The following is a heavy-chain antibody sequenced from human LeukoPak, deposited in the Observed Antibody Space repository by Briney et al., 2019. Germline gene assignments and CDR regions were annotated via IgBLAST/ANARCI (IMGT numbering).Heavy chain of an antibody. V-gene: IGHV4-34*01. CDR3: ARVPALDIVVVPAAIYFDY. D-gene: IGHD2-2*01. CDR2: INHSGST. Sequence: SETLSLTCAVYGGSFSGYYWSWTRQPPGKGLEWIGEINHSGSTNYNPSLKSRVTISVDTSKNQFSLKLSSVTAADTAVYYCARVPALDIVVVPAAIYFDYWGQGTLVTVSS. J-gene: IGHJ4*02. CDR1: GGSFSGYY.